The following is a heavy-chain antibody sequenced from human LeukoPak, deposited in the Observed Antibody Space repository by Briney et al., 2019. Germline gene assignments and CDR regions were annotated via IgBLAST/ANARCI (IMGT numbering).Heavy chain of an antibody. CDR3: ARDKRGGSWDP. Sequence: ASVTVSCTASGYTFTSYGISWVRQAPGQGLEWMGWISAYNGNTNYAQKLQGRVTMTTDTSTSTAYMELRSLRSDATAVYYCARDKRGGSWDPWGQGTLVTVSS. CDR2: ISAYNGNT. V-gene: IGHV1-18*01. CDR1: GYTFTSYG. J-gene: IGHJ5*02. D-gene: IGHD3-10*01.